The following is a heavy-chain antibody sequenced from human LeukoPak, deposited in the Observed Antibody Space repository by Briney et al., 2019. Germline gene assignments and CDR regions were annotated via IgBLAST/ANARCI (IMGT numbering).Heavy chain of an antibody. CDR3: ARVRGVWAYGDSHLYY. CDR1: GYTFTSYG. CDR2: ISAYNGNT. V-gene: IGHV1-18*01. D-gene: IGHD4-17*01. J-gene: IGHJ4*02. Sequence: GASVKVSCKASGYTFTSYGISWVRQAPGQGLEWMGLISAYNGNTNYAQKLQGRVTMTTDTSTSTAYMEMRSLRSDDTAVYYCARVRGVWAYGDSHLYYWGQGTLVTVSS.